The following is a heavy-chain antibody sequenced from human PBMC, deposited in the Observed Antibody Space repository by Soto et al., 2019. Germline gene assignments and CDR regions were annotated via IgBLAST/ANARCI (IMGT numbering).Heavy chain of an antibody. CDR2: IYYSGST. D-gene: IGHD3-22*01. V-gene: IGHV4-39*01. CDR3: MLGSGWKDFDY. Sequence: PSETLSLTCTFSGGSISSSSYYWGWIRQPPGKGLEWIGSIYYSGSTYYNPSLKSRVTISVDTSKNQFSLKLSSVTAADTAVYYCMLGSGWKDFDYWGQGILVTVSS. CDR1: GGSISSSSYY. J-gene: IGHJ4*02.